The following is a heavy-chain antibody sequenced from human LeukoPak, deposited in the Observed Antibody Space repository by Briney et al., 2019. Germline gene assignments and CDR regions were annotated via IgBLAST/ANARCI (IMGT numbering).Heavy chain of an antibody. D-gene: IGHD2-15*01. J-gene: IGHJ3*02. Sequence: SETLSLTCTVSGGSISSYYWSWIRQPAGKGLEWIGRIYTSGSTNYNPSLKSRVTMSVDTSKNQFSLKLSSVTAADTAVYYCARPYCSGGSFCAFEIWGQGTMVTVSS. CDR2: IYTSGST. CDR1: GGSISSYY. CDR3: ARPYCSGGSFCAFEI. V-gene: IGHV4-4*07.